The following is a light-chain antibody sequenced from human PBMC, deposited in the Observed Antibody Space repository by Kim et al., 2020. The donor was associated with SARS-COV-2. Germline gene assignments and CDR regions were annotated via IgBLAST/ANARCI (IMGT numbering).Light chain of an antibody. Sequence: LGQTVRITCQGDSLRSYYASWYQQKPGQAPVLVIYGKNNRPSGIPDRFSGSSSGNTASLTITGAQAEDEADYYCNSRDSSGNHLWVFGGGTRLTVL. CDR2: GKN. J-gene: IGLJ3*02. CDR3: NSRDSSGNHLWV. V-gene: IGLV3-19*01. CDR1: SLRSYY.